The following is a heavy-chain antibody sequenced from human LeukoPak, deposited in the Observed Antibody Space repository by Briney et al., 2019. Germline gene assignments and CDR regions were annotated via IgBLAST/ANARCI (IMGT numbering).Heavy chain of an antibody. J-gene: IGHJ3*02. D-gene: IGHD4-17*01. V-gene: IGHV4-59*11. CDR1: GDSFSSHY. CDR3: ARDLVTVTKGFDI. CDR2: ISHIGRT. Sequence: SETLSLTCAVSGDSFSSHYWTWIRQSPGTGLEWIGYISHIGRTNYNPSLKSRVTISIDTSKNQFPLKLRSVTAADTAVYYSARDLVTVTKGFDIWGQGTMVSVSS.